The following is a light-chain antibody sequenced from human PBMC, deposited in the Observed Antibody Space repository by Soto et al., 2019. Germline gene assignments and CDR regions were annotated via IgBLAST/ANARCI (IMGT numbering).Light chain of an antibody. Sequence: QLTQSPSSLSASVGDRVTITCRASQDVSRYLAWYQQKAGKAPKLLIYGASTLQSGVPSRFSGFGSGTEFTLTISSLQPEDFATYHCQQLQRTPFTSGPGTTVDV. J-gene: IGKJ3*01. CDR2: GAS. V-gene: IGKV1-9*01. CDR3: QQLQRTPFT. CDR1: QDVSRY.